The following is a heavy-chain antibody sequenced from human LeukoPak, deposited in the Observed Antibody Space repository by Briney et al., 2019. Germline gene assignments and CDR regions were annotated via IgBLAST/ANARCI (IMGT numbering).Heavy chain of an antibody. CDR1: GGSISSGGYY. CDR3: ARGRLNEEQWLPGANWFDP. V-gene: IGHV4-39*07. D-gene: IGHD6-19*01. Sequence: SETLSLTCTVSGGSISSGGYYWSWIRQPPGKGLEWIGEINHSGSTNYNPSLKSRVTISVDTSKNQFSLKLSSVTAADTAVYYCARGRLNEEQWLPGANWFDPWGQGTLVTVSP. CDR2: INHSGST. J-gene: IGHJ5*02.